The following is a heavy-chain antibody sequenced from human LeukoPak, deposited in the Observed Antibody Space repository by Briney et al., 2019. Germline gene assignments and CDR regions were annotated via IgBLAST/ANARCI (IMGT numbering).Heavy chain of an antibody. D-gene: IGHD3-10*01. CDR1: GYTFTSYG. CDR2: ISVYNGNT. CDR3: ARGPYGSGNYGADY. V-gene: IGHV1-18*01. Sequence: ASVKVSCKASGYTFTSYGINWVRQAPGQGLEWMGWISVYNGNTYYAQNFQGRVTMTTDTSTSTAYMELSSLRSEDTAVYYCARGPYGSGNYGADYWGQGTLVTVSS. J-gene: IGHJ4*02.